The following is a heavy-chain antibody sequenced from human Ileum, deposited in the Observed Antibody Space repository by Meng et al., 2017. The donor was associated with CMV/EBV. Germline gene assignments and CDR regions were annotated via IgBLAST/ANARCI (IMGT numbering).Heavy chain of an antibody. CDR1: GGSIGKYY. V-gene: IGHV4-59*01. Sequence: SETLSLTCAVSGGSIGKYYWTWIRQPPGKGLEWIAYTYYTGNTNYNPSFRGRVTIAVDTAKSQISLKLLSVTAADTAVYYCARDSINRVLYTNYPGDYALDVWGQGTTVTVSS. J-gene: IGHJ6*02. D-gene: IGHD4/OR15-4a*01. CDR3: ARDSINRVLYTNYPGDYALDV. CDR2: TYYTGNT.